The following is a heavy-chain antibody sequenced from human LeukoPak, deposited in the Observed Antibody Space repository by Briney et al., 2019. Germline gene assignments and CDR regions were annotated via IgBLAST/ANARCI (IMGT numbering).Heavy chain of an antibody. CDR3: ARVTSTGYSETFDS. V-gene: IGHV4-31*03. CDR1: SGSISSGGYY. J-gene: IGHJ4*02. Sequence: PSLTLSLTCTVSSGSISSGGYYWSWIRQHPGKGLEWIGYIYYSGSTYYNPSLKSRVTISVDTSKNQFSLKLSSVTAADTAVYYCARVTSTGYSETFDSWGQGTLVTVSS. D-gene: IGHD3-22*01. CDR2: IYYSGST.